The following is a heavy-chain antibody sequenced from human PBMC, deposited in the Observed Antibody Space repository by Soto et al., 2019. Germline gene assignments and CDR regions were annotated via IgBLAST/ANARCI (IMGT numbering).Heavy chain of an antibody. J-gene: IGHJ4*02. Sequence: ASVKVSCKASGYTLSSYYMHWVRQAPGQGLEWMGIINTSVGSTTYAQKFQGRVTMTRDTSTSTVYIELSSLTSEDTAVYYCARASVSGRRFDYWGEGTLVTVSS. V-gene: IGHV1-46*03. CDR2: INTSVGST. CDR1: GYTLSSYY. CDR3: ARASVSGRRFDY. D-gene: IGHD6-19*01.